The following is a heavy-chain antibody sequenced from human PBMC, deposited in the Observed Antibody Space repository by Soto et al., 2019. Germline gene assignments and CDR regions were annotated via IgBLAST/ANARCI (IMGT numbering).Heavy chain of an antibody. D-gene: IGHD1-20*01. CDR1: GDSVSNYY. CDR3: TKGPNWNYYYYGVDV. V-gene: IGHV4-4*07. J-gene: IGHJ6*02. CDR2: VYSSGAT. Sequence: LSLTCTVSGDSVSNYYWSWIRQPAGRGLEWIGRVYSSGATNYNPSLNGRVTMSVDTSRNQFSLRLSSVTAADTAIYYCTKGPNWNYYYYGVDVWGQGTAVTVSS.